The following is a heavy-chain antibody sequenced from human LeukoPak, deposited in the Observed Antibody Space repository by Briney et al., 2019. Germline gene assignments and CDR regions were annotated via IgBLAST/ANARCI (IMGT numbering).Heavy chain of an antibody. J-gene: IGHJ6*02. CDR3: ARAYQLPHYYGMDV. D-gene: IGHD2-2*01. CDR1: GYTFTSYG. V-gene: IGHV1-18*01. Sequence: ASVKVSCKASGYTFTSYGISWVRQAPGQGLEWMGWISAYNGNTNYAQKLQGRVTMTTDTSTSTAHMELRSLRSDDTAVYYCARAYQLPHYYGMDVWGQGTTVTVSS. CDR2: ISAYNGNT.